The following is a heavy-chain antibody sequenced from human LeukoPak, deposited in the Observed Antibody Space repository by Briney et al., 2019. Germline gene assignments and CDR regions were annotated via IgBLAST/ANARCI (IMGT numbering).Heavy chain of an antibody. CDR1: RFPLSSYA. J-gene: IGHJ4*02. Sequence: PGGSLRLSFAAPRFPLSSYAMSRVRQAPGKGLEWVSAISGSGGSTYYADSMKGRFTISRDNSKNTLYLQMNSLRAEDTAVYYCAKDVDELMTAILGYWGEGTLVTVSS. CDR2: ISGSGGST. D-gene: IGHD2-21*02. CDR3: AKDVDELMTAILGY. V-gene: IGHV3-23*01.